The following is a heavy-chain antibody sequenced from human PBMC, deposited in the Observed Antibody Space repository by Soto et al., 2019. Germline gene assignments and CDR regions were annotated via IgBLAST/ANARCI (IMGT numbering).Heavy chain of an antibody. Sequence: PGGSLRLSCAASGFTFSSYGMHWVRQAPGKGLEWVAGIWYDGSNKYYADSVKGRFTISRDNSKNTLYLQMKSLRAEDTAVYYCAREAIYYDSSGYYFDDWGQGTLVTVSS. CDR2: IWYDGSNK. V-gene: IGHV3-33*01. CDR3: AREAIYYDSSGYYFDD. D-gene: IGHD3-22*01. J-gene: IGHJ4*02. CDR1: GFTFSSYG.